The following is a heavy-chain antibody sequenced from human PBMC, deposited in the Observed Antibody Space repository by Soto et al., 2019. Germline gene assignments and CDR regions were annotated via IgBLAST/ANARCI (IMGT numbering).Heavy chain of an antibody. CDR1: GGSISSSSYY. D-gene: IGHD6-13*01. CDR2: IYYSGST. Sequence: SETLSLTCTVSGGSISSSSYYWGWIRQPPGKGLEWIGSIYYSGSTYYNPSLKSRVTISVDTSKNQVSLKLSSVTAAGTARYYFARQYSSSWYIKFFDYWGQGTLVTVSS. V-gene: IGHV4-39*01. CDR3: ARQYSSSWYIKFFDY. J-gene: IGHJ4*02.